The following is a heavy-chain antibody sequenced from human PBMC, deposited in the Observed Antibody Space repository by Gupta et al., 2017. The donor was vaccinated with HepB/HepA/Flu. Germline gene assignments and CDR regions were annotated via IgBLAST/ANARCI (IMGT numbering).Heavy chain of an antibody. D-gene: IGHD1-26*01. CDR1: GFPFSNHW. CDR2: IKQDASEI. J-gene: IGHJ4*02. Sequence: DVQLVESGGDLVQPGGSLRLSCAASGFPFSNHWMDWVRQAPGKGLEWVATIKQDASEIYYVNSVRGRFTISRDNGKTSLYLQMNSLRAEDTAIYYCASVWDMGYWGQGTLVTVSS. V-gene: IGHV3-7*01. CDR3: ASVWDMGY.